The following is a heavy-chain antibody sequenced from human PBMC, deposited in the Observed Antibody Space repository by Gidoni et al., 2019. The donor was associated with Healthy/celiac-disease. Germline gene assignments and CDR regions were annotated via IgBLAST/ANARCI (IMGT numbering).Heavy chain of an antibody. J-gene: IGHJ6*02. CDR3: ARGHDVLCSSTSCYRGYYGMDV. Sequence: GRFTISRDNAKNSLYLQMNSLRAEDTAVYYCARGHDVLCSSTSCYRGYYGMDVWGQGTTVTVSS. D-gene: IGHD2-2*02. V-gene: IGHV3-11*06.